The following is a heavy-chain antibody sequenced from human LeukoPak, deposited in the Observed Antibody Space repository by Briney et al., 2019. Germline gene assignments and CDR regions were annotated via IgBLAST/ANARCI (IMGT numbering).Heavy chain of an antibody. J-gene: IGHJ6*04. V-gene: IGHV4-38-2*01. Sequence: SETLSLTCAVSGYSISSGYYWGWIRQPPGKGLEWIGSIFHSGSTYYNPSLKSRVNMSVETSKNQISLKLSSVTAADTAVYYCARASGSYGSGSYYYYGMDVWGKGTTVTVSS. CDR1: GYSISSGYY. D-gene: IGHD3-10*01. CDR2: IFHSGST. CDR3: ARASGSYGSGSYYYYGMDV.